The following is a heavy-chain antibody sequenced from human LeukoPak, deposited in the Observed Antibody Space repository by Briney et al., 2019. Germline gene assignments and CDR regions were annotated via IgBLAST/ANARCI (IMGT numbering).Heavy chain of an antibody. V-gene: IGHV3-48*01. CDR1: GFTFSSYS. Sequence: GESLRLSCAASGFTFSSYSMNWVRQAPGKGREGISYISSASNTIYYADSVKGRFTISRDNAKNSVYLQMNSLRAEDTAMYYCARDGWFGDYNWFDPWGQGTLVTVSS. CDR2: ISSASNTI. D-gene: IGHD3-10*01. CDR3: ARDGWFGDYNWFDP. J-gene: IGHJ5*02.